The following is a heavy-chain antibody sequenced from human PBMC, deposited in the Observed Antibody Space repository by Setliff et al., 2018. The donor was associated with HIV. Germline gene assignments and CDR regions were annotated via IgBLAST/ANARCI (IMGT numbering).Heavy chain of an antibody. D-gene: IGHD6-25*01. CDR1: GYTFTSYG. CDR2: ISGYNGWT. V-gene: IGHV1-18*01. Sequence: ASVKVSCKASGYTFTSYGVSCVRQAPGQGLEWMGLISGYNGWTKYPQKFQGRVTMTTDTSTSTVYMELTSLTSDDTAVYYCARCVDDNSEGSYYHYMDVWGKGASVTV. J-gene: IGHJ6*03. CDR3: ARCVDDNSEGSYYHYMDV.